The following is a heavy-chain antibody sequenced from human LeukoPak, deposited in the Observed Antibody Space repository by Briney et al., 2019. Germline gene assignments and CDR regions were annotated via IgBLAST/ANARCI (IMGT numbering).Heavy chain of an antibody. J-gene: IGHJ4*02. CDR2: IYYSGST. Sequence: SETLSLTCTVSGGSISSYYWSWIRQPPGKGLEWIGYIYYSGSTNYNPPLKSRVTISVDTSKNQFSLKLSSVTAADTAVYYCARRGSGNLLDYWGQGTLVTVSS. CDR1: GGSISSYY. V-gene: IGHV4-59*01. CDR3: ARRGSGNLLDY. D-gene: IGHD3-10*01.